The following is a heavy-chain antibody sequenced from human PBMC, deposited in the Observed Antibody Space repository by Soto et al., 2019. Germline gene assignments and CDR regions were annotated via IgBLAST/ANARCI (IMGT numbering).Heavy chain of an antibody. J-gene: IGHJ4*01. Sequence: SETLSLTCTVSGGSIRSYFWSWIRQPPGKGLEWIGSISYSGSANYNPALQSRLTISVDTSKNQFSLKLSSVTAADTAVYYCARSDSIEYCSGGSCTYDYWGHGTLVTVS. V-gene: IGHV4-59*01. D-gene: IGHD2-15*01. CDR3: ARSDSIEYCSGGSCTYDY. CDR2: ISYSGSA. CDR1: GGSIRSYF.